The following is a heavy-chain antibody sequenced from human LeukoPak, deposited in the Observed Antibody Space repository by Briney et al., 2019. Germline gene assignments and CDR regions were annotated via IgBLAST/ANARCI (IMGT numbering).Heavy chain of an antibody. J-gene: IGHJ5*02. V-gene: IGHV3-15*01. CDR3: TTSPQLLYYYDSSGLPDWFDP. D-gene: IGHD3-22*01. CDR1: GFTFSDFW. Sequence: GGSLRLSCAGSGFTFSDFWMTWVRQTPGKGLEWVGRIKSKTDGGTTDYAAPVKGRFTISRDDSKNTLYLQMNSLKTEDTAVYYCTTSPQLLYYYDSSGLPDWFDPWGQGTLVTVSS. CDR2: IKSKTDGGTT.